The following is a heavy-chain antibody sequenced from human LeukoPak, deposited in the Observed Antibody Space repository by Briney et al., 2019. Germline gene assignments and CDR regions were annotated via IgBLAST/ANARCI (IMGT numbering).Heavy chain of an antibody. CDR1: GGTFSSYA. CDR2: IIPIFGTA. J-gene: IGHJ5*02. CDR3: ARVLPAYDYVWGSYRTHVNWFDP. D-gene: IGHD3-16*02. Sequence: ASVKVSCKASGGTFSSYAISWVRQAPGQGLEWMGRIIPIFGTANYAQKFQGRVTITTDESTITAYMELSSLRSEDTAVYYCARVLPAYDYVWGSYRTHVNWFDPWGQGTLVTVSS. V-gene: IGHV1-69*05.